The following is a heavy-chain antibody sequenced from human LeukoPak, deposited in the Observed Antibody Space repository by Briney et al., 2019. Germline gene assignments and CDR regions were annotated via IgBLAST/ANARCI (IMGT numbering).Heavy chain of an antibody. Sequence: ASVKVSCKASGYTFTGYYMHWVRQAPGQGLEWMGWINPNTAGTNYAQKFLGGVTLTRDTSISTAYMELNRLTSDDTAVYYCATSAGDYRAGHYYYMGVWGKGTSVTVSS. CDR1: GYTFTGYY. CDR3: ATSAGDYRAGHYYYMGV. D-gene: IGHD4-11*01. V-gene: IGHV1-2*02. J-gene: IGHJ6*03. CDR2: INPNTAGT.